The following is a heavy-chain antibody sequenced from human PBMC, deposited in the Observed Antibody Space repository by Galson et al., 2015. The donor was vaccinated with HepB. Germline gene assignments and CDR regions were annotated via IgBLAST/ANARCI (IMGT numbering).Heavy chain of an antibody. CDR3: ARDGGTYGDYDY. V-gene: IGHV3-74*01. Sequence: SLRLSCAASGFTFSSYWMHWVRQAPGKGLVWVSRINSDGSSTSYADSVKGRFTISRDNAKNTLYLQMNSLRAEDTAVYYCARDGGTYGDYDYWGQGTLVTVSS. CDR2: INSDGSST. J-gene: IGHJ4*02. D-gene: IGHD4-17*01. CDR1: GFTFSSYW.